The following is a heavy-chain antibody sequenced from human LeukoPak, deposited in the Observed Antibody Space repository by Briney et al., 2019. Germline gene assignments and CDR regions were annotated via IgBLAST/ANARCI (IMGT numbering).Heavy chain of an antibody. CDR3: ARGFHWGGYYFDH. CDR1: GGSISSSSYY. Sequence: SETLSLTCTVSGGSISSSSYYWSWIRQAPGKGLEWIGEINDSGSTNYKPSLKSRVTISIDTSKKQFSLRLSSVTAADRAVYYCARGFHWGGYYFDHWGQGSLVTVSS. V-gene: IGHV4-39*07. J-gene: IGHJ4*02. CDR2: INDSGST. D-gene: IGHD7-27*01.